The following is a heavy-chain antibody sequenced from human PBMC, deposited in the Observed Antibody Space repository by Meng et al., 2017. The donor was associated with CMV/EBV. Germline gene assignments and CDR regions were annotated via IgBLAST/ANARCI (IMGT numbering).Heavy chain of an antibody. V-gene: IGHV3-33*06. CDR2: IWYDGSNK. CDR1: GFTFSDYG. Sequence: GGSLRLSCAASGFTFSDYGMTWVRQAPGKGLEWVAVIWYDGSNKYYADSVKGRFTISRVNSKNTLYLQMNSLRAEDTAVYYCAKELSSSWPYYYGMDVWGQGTTVTVSS. CDR3: AKELSSSWPYYYGMDV. J-gene: IGHJ6*02. D-gene: IGHD6-13*01.